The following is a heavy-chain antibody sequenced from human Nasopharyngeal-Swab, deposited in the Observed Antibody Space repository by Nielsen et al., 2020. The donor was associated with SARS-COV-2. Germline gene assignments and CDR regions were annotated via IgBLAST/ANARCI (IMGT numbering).Heavy chain of an antibody. CDR3: ARAEVGAAYYFDN. CDR2: ISYDGSNK. CDR1: GFTFSSYA. D-gene: IGHD1-26*01. Sequence: GESLKISCAASGFTFSSYAMHWVRQAPGKGLEWVAVISYDGSNKYYADSVKGRFTISRDNSKNTLYLQMNSLRAEDTVVYYCARAEVGAAYYFDNWGQGTLVTVSS. J-gene: IGHJ4*02. V-gene: IGHV3-30*04.